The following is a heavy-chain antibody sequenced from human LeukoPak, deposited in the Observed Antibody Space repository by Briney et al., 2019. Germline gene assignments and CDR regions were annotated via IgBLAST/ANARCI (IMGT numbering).Heavy chain of an antibody. V-gene: IGHV3-7*01. CDR3: ARDIGQLGS. Sequence: GGSLRLSCAVSGFTFSSNWMSWVRQAPGKGLEWVANINQGGSEKYYVDSLKGRFTISRDNAKNLLYLQMKSLRAEDTALYYCARDIGQLGSWGQGTLVTVSS. CDR1: GFTFSSNW. D-gene: IGHD6-6*01. J-gene: IGHJ4*02. CDR2: INQGGSEK.